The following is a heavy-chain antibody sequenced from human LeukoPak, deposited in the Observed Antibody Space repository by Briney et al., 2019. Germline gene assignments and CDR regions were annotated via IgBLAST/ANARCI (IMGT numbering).Heavy chain of an antibody. J-gene: IGHJ4*02. Sequence: SETLSLTCTVSGGSMSSYYWTWIRQPPGKGLEWIGYIYHSGSTYYNPSLKSRVTISVDTSKSQFSLNLRSVTAADTAVYYCARATAGTGYYFDYWGQGTLLTVSS. CDR2: IYHSGST. V-gene: IGHV4-59*01. CDR1: GGSMSSYY. CDR3: ARATAGTGYYFDY. D-gene: IGHD6-13*01.